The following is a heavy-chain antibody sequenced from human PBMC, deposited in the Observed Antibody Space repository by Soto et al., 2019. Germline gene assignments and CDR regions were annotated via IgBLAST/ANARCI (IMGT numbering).Heavy chain of an antibody. V-gene: IGHV1-8*01. D-gene: IGHD3-10*01. Sequence: ASVKVSCKASGYSFTNNDVSWVRQATGQGLEWMGWMNPGSDDTGYAQRFQGRVTMTRDISIATAYMELSSQRSDDTAIYYCARMARFGSLKWFDPWGQGTLVTVSS. J-gene: IGHJ5*02. CDR2: MNPGSDDT. CDR3: ARMARFGSLKWFDP. CDR1: GYSFTNND.